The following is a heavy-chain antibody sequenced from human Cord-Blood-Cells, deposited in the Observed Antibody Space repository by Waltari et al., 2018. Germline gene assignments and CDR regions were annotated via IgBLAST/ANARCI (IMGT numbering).Heavy chain of an antibody. CDR1: GGSISSSSYY. Sequence: QLQLQESGPGLVKPSETLSLTCTVSGGSISSSSYYWGWIRQPPGKGREWIGSIYYSGSTYYNPSLKSRVTISVDTSKNQFSLKLSSVTAADTAVYYCARISGSGWYFDYWGQGTLVTVSS. CDR2: IYYSGST. D-gene: IGHD6-19*01. J-gene: IGHJ4*02. V-gene: IGHV4-39*01. CDR3: ARISGSGWYFDY.